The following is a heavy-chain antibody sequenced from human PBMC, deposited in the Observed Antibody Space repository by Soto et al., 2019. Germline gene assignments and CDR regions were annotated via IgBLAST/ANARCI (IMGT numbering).Heavy chain of an antibody. J-gene: IGHJ4*02. D-gene: IGHD6-19*01. CDR1: GLTFSSYA. CDR3: ATLLYSSAWPFGN. Sequence: PGGSLRLSCAASGLTFSSYAMSWVRQAPGKGLEYVSAISSNGGSTYYANSVKGRFTISRDNSKNTLYLQMGSLRAEDMAVYYCATLLYSSAWPFGNWGQGTLVTVSS. CDR2: ISSNGGST. V-gene: IGHV3-64*01.